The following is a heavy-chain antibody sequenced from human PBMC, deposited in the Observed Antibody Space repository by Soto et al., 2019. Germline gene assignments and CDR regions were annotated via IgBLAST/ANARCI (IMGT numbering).Heavy chain of an antibody. J-gene: IGHJ4*02. Sequence: GGSLRLSCAASGFSFSSYAMNWVRQAPGKGLEWVSGISGGGNTYYADSVKGRFTISRDNSKNTLYLQMNSLRAEDTAVYYCAKKDGSITATARGYFDYWGQGTLVTVSS. CDR1: GFSFSSYA. CDR2: ISGGGNT. D-gene: IGHD1-7*01. CDR3: AKKDGSITATARGYFDY. V-gene: IGHV3-23*01.